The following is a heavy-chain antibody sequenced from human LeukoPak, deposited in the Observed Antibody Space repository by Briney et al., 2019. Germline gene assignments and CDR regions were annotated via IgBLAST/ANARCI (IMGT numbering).Heavy chain of an antibody. CDR2: ISTSGTTI. CDR3: ARDRCSGGRCYSLAFDAFDI. J-gene: IGHJ3*02. Sequence: HPGGSLRLSCAASGFTFSSYSMIWVRQAPGKGLEWLSYISTSGTTIYYADSVKGRFTVSRDNAKNSLYLLMNSLRAEDTALYYCARDRCSGGRCYSLAFDAFDIWGQGTMVTVSS. CDR1: GFTFSSYS. D-gene: IGHD2-15*01. V-gene: IGHV3-48*01.